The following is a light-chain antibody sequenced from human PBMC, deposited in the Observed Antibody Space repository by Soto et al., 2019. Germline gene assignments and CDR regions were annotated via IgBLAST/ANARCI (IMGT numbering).Light chain of an antibody. CDR1: SSDVGSHNL. J-gene: IGLJ1*01. CDR2: EGS. CDR3: CSYAGSSLYV. V-gene: IGLV2-23*01. Sequence: QSVLTQPASVSGSPGQSITISCTGTSSDVGSHNLVSWYQQHPGKAPKLMIYEGSKRPSGVSNRFSGSKSGNTASLTISGLQAEDEADYYCCSYAGSSLYVFGTGTKVTVL.